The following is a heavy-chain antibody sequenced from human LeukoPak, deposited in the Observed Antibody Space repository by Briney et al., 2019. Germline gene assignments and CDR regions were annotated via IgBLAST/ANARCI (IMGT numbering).Heavy chain of an antibody. V-gene: IGHV3-11*01. CDR2: ISRSGSTI. CDR3: ARANYSDSSGYLDAFDI. CDR1: GFSFSDYY. Sequence: GGSLRLSCAASGFSFSDYYMSWIRQAPGKGLEWVSYISRSGSTISYADSVKGRFTISRDNAKNSLYLQMNSLRAEDTAVYYCARANYSDSSGYLDAFDIWGQGTMVTVSS. D-gene: IGHD3-22*01. J-gene: IGHJ3*02.